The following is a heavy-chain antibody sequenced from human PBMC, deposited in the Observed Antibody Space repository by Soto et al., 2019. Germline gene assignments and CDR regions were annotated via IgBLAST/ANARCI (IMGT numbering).Heavy chain of an antibody. V-gene: IGHV1-69*01. J-gene: IGHJ6*02. Sequence: QVQLVQSGAEVKKPGSSVKVSCKASGGTFSSYAISWVRQAPGQGLEWMGGIIPIFGTANYAQKFQGRVTIAADESTSTAHMELSSLRSEDTAVYYCARENAGGQDSYGHPGYYYGMDVWGQGSTVTVSS. D-gene: IGHD5-18*01. CDR1: GGTFSSYA. CDR2: IIPIFGTA. CDR3: ARENAGGQDSYGHPGYYYGMDV.